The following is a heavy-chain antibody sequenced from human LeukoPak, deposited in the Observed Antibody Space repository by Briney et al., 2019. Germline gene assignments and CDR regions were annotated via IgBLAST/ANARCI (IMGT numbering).Heavy chain of an antibody. Sequence: GGSLRLSCAASGFTFSSYWMSWVRQAPGKGLEWVANIKQDGSEKYYVDSVKGRFTISRDNAKNSLDLQMNSLRVEDTAVYYYAKHYDFWSGYGSNWFDPWGQGTLVTVSS. CDR2: IKQDGSEK. CDR3: AKHYDFWSGYGSNWFDP. V-gene: IGHV3-7*01. J-gene: IGHJ5*02. CDR1: GFTFSSYW. D-gene: IGHD3-3*01.